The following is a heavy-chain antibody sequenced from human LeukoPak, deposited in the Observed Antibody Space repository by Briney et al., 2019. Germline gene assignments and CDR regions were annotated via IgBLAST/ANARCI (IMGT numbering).Heavy chain of an antibody. J-gene: IGHJ4*02. D-gene: IGHD3-22*01. CDR2: IYTSGST. V-gene: IGHV4-4*07. Sequence: SETLSLTCTVSGGSISSYYWSWIRQPAGKGLEWIGRIYTSGSTNYNPPLTSRVTMSVDTSKNQFSLKMSSVTAADTAVYYCARDLAYYYDSSGYYSLFDYWGQGTLVTVSS. CDR1: GGSISSYY. CDR3: ARDLAYYYDSSGYYSLFDY.